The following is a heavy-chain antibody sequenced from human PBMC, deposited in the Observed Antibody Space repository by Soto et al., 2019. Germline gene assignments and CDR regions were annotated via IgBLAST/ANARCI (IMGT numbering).Heavy chain of an antibody. CDR1: TYTFTNYD. CDR3: ARGLRSWGVDY. Sequence: QVQLVQSGAEVKKPGASVKVSCKASTYTFTNYDINWFRQATGQGLEWRGWMNPTNGNTGYAQNFQGRVTMTRSTSITTAYRELSILRSEDTAVYYCARGLRSWGVDYWGQGTLVTVSS. CDR2: MNPTNGNT. V-gene: IGHV1-8*01. D-gene: IGHD7-27*01. J-gene: IGHJ4*02.